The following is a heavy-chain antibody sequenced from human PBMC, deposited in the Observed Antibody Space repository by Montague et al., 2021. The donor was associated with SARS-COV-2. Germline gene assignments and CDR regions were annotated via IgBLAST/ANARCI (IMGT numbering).Heavy chain of an antibody. J-gene: IGHJ6*03. CDR2: IHHGGST. D-gene: IGHD3-10*01. Sequence: SETLSLTCAVHGGSFSTYSWNWIRQPPGKGLEWIREIHHGGSTNYNPSLKSRVTISADTSKNQYSLKLTSVSAADTAVYYCARLGDGVVPSPILGVGPYYSYYSMDVWGKGTTVTVSS. CDR3: ARLGDGVVPSPILGVGPYYSYYSMDV. V-gene: IGHV4-34*01. CDR1: GGSFSTYS.